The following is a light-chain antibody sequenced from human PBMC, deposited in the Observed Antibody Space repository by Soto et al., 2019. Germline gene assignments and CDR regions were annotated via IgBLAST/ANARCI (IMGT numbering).Light chain of an antibody. Sequence: EIVLTQSPATLSLSPGERATLSCRASQSVSSYLAWYQQKPGQAPRLLLYDASNRATGIPARFSGSGAWTDFSRPITSLAAEDFAMCYCKQCSHWPPVSFGGGPKMEIK. J-gene: IGKJ4*01. CDR1: QSVSSY. CDR3: KQCSHWPPVS. V-gene: IGKV3-11*01. CDR2: DAS.